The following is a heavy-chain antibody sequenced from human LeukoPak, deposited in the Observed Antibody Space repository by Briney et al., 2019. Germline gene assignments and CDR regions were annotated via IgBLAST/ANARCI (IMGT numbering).Heavy chain of an antibody. V-gene: IGHV4-30-2*02. CDR2: IYHSGST. CDR3: ARGQWLPVFDF. CDR1: GGSISSGGYS. J-gene: IGHJ4*02. Sequence: SETLSLTCAVSGGSISSGGYSWSWIRQPPGKGLEWIGYIYHSGSTYYNPSLKSRVTISVDTSKNHFSLKLGSVTAVDTAVYYCARGQWLPVFDFWGQGTLVTVSS. D-gene: IGHD3-22*01.